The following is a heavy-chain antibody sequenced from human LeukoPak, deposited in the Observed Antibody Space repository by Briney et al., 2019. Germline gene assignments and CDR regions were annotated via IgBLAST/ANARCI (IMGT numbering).Heavy chain of an antibody. J-gene: IGHJ3*02. D-gene: IGHD1-20*01. CDR1: GFTFSSYS. V-gene: IGHV3-48*04. CDR3: PSRTIITANDAFDI. CDR2: ISSSSSTI. Sequence: GGSLRLSCAASGFTFSSYSMNWVRQAPGKGLGWVSYISSSSSTIYYADSVKGRFTISRDNAKNSLYLQMNSLRAEDTAVYYCPSRTIITANDAFDIWGQGTMVTVSS.